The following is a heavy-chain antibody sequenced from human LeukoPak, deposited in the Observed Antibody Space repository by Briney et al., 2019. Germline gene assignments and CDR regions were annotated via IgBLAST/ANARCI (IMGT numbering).Heavy chain of an antibody. CDR2: IYYSGST. CDR1: GGSISSSSYY. D-gene: IGHD6-13*01. J-gene: IGHJ4*02. CDR3: ARVGIAAARGGDY. Sequence: KASETLSLTWTVSGGSISSSSYYWGWLRQPPGKGLEWIGSIYYSGSTYYNPSLKSRVTISVDTSKNQFSLKLSSVTAADTAVYYCARVGIAAARGGDYWGQGTLVTVSS. V-gene: IGHV4-39*07.